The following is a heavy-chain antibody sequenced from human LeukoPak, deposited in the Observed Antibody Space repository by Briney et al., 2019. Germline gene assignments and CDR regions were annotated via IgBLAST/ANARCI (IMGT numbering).Heavy chain of an antibody. CDR2: MSSSDDGR. CDR1: GFSFSSYA. CDR3: AKAPVTSCRGAFCYPFDY. Sequence: PGGSLRLSCATSGFSFSSYAMSWVRQAPGKGLEWVSAMSSSDDGRYYAASVRGRFTISRDTSRSTLYLHMNSLRAEDAAVYYCAKAPVTSCRGAFCYPFDYWGQGTLVTVSS. D-gene: IGHD2-15*01. V-gene: IGHV3-23*01. J-gene: IGHJ4*02.